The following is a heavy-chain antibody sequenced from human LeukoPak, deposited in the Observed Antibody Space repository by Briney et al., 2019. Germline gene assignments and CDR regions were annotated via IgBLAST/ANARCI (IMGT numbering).Heavy chain of an antibody. V-gene: IGHV5-51*01. CDR1: RYSFTSYW. CDR2: IYPGDSDT. Sequence: KCGESLKISCKGSRYSFTSYWIGWVRQMPGKGLEWMGIIYPGDSDTRYSPSFQGQVTISADKSISTAYLQWSSLKASDTAMYYCARWFSTWDSSGYSNYFDYWGQGTLVTVSS. D-gene: IGHD3-22*01. J-gene: IGHJ4*02. CDR3: ARWFSTWDSSGYSNYFDY.